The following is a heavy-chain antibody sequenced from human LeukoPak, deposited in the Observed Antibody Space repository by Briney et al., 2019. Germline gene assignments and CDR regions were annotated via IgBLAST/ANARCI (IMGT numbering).Heavy chain of an antibody. CDR3: ARSRAQGY. J-gene: IGHJ4*02. CDR1: GFTFSSYW. Sequence: GGSLRLSCAASGFTFSSYWMSWVRQAPGKGLGWVAHIKEDGSEKYYVDSVKGRFTISRDNAKNSLSLQMNSLRAEDTAVYYCARSRAQGYWGPGTLVTVSS. CDR2: IKEDGSEK. V-gene: IGHV3-7*05.